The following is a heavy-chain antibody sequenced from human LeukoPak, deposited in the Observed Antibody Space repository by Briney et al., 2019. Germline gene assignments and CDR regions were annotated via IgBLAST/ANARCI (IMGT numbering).Heavy chain of an antibody. CDR3: AKEEPAAGTYFQH. CDR1: GFTFSSYG. J-gene: IGHJ1*01. Sequence: SGGSLRLSCAASGFTFSSYGMHWVRQAPGKGLEWVAVISYDGSNKYYADSVKGRFTISRDNSKNTLYLQMNSLRAEDTAVYYCAKEEPAAGTYFQHWGQGTLVTVSS. CDR2: ISYDGSNK. V-gene: IGHV3-30*18. D-gene: IGHD6-13*01.